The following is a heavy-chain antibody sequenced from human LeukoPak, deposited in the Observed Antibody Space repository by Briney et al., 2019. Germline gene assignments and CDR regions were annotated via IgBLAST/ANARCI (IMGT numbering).Heavy chain of an antibody. Sequence: NASETLSLTCTVSGYSISSGYYWGWIRQPPGKGLEWIGSIDHTWSTYYNTSLKSRVTISVDTSKNQVSLKLRSVTAADTAVYYCARDLTYCQFDPWGQGTLVIVSS. CDR3: ARDLTYCQFDP. D-gene: IGHD2-21*01. CDR2: IDHTWST. V-gene: IGHV4-38-2*02. CDR1: GYSISSGYY. J-gene: IGHJ5*02.